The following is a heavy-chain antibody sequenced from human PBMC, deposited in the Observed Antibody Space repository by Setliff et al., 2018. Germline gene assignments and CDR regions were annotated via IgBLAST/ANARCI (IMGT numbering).Heavy chain of an antibody. D-gene: IGHD6-25*01. CDR2: IKTKADGGTT. V-gene: IGHV3-15*07. J-gene: IGHJ4*02. Sequence: PGGSLRLSCAGSGFSFSDAWMNWVRQAPGKGLEWVGRIKTKADGGTTDFAAPVEGRFTISRDDSKNTVYLQMNSLITEDTAVYYCFTFSSGWSPSWGQGTLVTVS. CDR1: GFSFSDAW. CDR3: FTFSSGWSPS.